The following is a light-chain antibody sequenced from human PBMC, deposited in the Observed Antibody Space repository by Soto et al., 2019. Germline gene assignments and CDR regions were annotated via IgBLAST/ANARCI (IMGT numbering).Light chain of an antibody. CDR1: QDISNS. V-gene: IGKV1-27*01. J-gene: IGKJ4*01. CDR3: QKYNSAPLT. CDR2: AAS. Sequence: DIQMTQSPSSLSASVGDRVTITCRASQDISNSLAWYQQKPGKVPKVLIYAASILQSGVPARFSGSGSGTDFTLTISSLQPEDVATCYCQKYNSAPLTFGGGTKVEI.